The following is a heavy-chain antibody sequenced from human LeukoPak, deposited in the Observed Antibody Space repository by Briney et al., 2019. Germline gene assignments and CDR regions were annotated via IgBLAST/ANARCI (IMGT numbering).Heavy chain of an antibody. V-gene: IGHV4-34*01. CDR1: GGSFSGYY. CDR2: INHSGST. J-gene: IGHJ4*02. D-gene: IGHD3-22*01. Sequence: SENLSLTCAVYGGSFSGYYRSWIRQPPGKGLEWIVEINHSGSTNYNPSLKSRVTISVDTSKNQFSLKLSSVTAADTAVYYCARGPPYDSSGYYLDYWGQGTLVTVSS. CDR3: ARGPPYDSSGYYLDY.